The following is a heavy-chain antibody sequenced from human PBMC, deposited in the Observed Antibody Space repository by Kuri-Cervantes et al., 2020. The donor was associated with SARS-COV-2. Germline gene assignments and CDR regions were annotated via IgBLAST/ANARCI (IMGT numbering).Heavy chain of an antibody. D-gene: IGHD6-19*01. V-gene: IGHV3-9*01. CDR1: GFTFDDYA. CDR3: ARDFSGAVAGTFDY. CDR2: ISWNSGSI. J-gene: IGHJ4*02. Sequence: GGSLRLSCAASGFTFDDYAMHWVRQAPGKGLEWVSGISWNSGSIGYADSVKGRFTISRDNAKNSLYLQMNSLRAEDTAVYYCARDFSGAVAGTFDYWGQGTLVTVSS.